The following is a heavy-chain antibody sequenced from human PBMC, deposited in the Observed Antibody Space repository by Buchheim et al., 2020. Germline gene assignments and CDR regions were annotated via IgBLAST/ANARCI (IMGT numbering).Heavy chain of an antibody. J-gene: IGHJ4*02. Sequence: QVQLQESGPGLVKPSQTLSLTCTVSGGSISSVGYYWSWIRQHPGKGLEWIGFIYYSGITYYNPSLKGRVTITVETSKNQFFLNLSSVTAADTAVYYCARGTVTNYVATLSDYWGQGTL. CDR1: GGSISSVGYY. CDR2: IYYSGIT. D-gene: IGHD4-11*01. CDR3: ARGTVTNYVATLSDY. V-gene: IGHV4-31*03.